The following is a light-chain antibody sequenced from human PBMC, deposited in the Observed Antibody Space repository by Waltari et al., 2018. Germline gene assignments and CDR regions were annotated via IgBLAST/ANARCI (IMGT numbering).Light chain of an antibody. V-gene: IGLV1-51*01. CDR1: SSNIGNNY. CDR2: AYN. CDR3: GTWDSSLSAGV. Sequence: QSVLTQPPSVSAAPGQKVTISCSGSSSNIGNNYVSWYQQLPGTAPKLLIYAYNKRPPGIPDRFSGSRSGTSATLAITGLQTGDEADYYCGTWDSSLSAGVFGGGTRLTVL. J-gene: IGLJ3*02.